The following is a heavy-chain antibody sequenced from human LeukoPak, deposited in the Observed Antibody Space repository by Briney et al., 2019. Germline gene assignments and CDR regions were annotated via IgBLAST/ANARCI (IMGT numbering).Heavy chain of an antibody. J-gene: IGHJ3*02. CDR1: GFSITTGYY. V-gene: IGHV4-38-2*02. D-gene: IGHD4-23*01. Sequence: PSETLSLTCSVSGFSITTGYYWAWIRQPPGKGLEWIGTIFRIGSSYFNPSLKSRVTISVDTSKNQFSLKLGSVTAADTAVYYCARMTYGGKSRDAFDIWGQGTMVTVSS. CDR3: ARMTYGGKSRDAFDI. CDR2: IFRIGSS.